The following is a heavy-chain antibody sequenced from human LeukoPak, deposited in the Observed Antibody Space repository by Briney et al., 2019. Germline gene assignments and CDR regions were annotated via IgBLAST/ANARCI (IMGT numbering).Heavy chain of an antibody. CDR2: IKQDGSET. CDR1: EFNFSSYW. V-gene: IGHV3-7*01. CDR3: TRDGMEV. J-gene: IGHJ6*02. Sequence: GGSLRLSCAASEFNFSSYWMIWVRQAPGKGLEWVANIKQDGSETYYVDSVKGRFTISRDNAKNSLYPQMNSLRAEDTAVYFCTRDGMEVWGQGTTVIVSS.